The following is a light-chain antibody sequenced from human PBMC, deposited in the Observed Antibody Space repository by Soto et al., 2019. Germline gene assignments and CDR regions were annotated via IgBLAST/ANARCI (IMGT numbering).Light chain of an antibody. J-gene: IGLJ2*01. CDR1: SSNIGTNA. CDR3: AAWDDSLNGVV. CDR2: NNY. Sequence: QSVLTQPPSASGTPGQRVTISCSGSSSNIGTNALNWYQQLPGTAPKLLIYNNYQRPSGIPDRFSGSKSGTSASLAISGLQSDDEADYYCAAWDDSLNGVVFGGGTKVTVL. V-gene: IGLV1-44*01.